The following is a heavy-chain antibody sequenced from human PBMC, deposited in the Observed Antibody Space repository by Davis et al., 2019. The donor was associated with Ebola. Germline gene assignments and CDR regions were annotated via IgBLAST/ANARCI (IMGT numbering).Heavy chain of an antibody. CDR3: ARDKTSYVYYYYGMDV. J-gene: IGHJ6*02. CDR1: GYTFTSYG. D-gene: IGHD3-16*01. Sequence: AASVKVSCKASGYTFTSYGISWVRQAPGQGLEWMGWISAYNGNTNYAQKLQGRVTMTTDTSTSTAYMELRSLRSDDTAVYYCARDKTSYVYYYYGMDVWGQGTTVTVSS. CDR2: ISAYNGNT. V-gene: IGHV1-18*01.